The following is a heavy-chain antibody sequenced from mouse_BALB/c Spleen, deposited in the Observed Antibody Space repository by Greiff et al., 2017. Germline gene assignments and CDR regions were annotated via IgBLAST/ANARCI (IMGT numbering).Heavy chain of an antibody. CDR3: ARGTARATWAY. CDR1: GYAFTNYW. D-gene: IGHD3-2*01. Sequence: QVQLKQSGAELVRPGTSVKISCKASGYAFTNYWLGWVKQRPGHGLEWIGDIYPGSGNTYYNEKFKGKATLTADKSSSTAYMQLSSLTSEDSAVYFCARGTARATWAYWGQGTLVTVSA. J-gene: IGHJ3*01. V-gene: IGHV1-63*01. CDR2: IYPGSGNT.